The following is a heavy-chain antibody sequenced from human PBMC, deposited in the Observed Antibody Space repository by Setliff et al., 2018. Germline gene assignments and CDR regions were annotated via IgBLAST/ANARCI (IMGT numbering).Heavy chain of an antibody. CDR3: ARNRVALYDAFDI. D-gene: IGHD5-12*01. Sequence: GESLKISCKGSGYSFTSYWIGWVRQMPGKGLEWMGIIYPGDSDTRYSPSFQGQVTISADKSISTAYLQWSSLKASDTAIYYCARNRVALYDAFDIWGRGTMVTVS. CDR1: GYSFTSYW. V-gene: IGHV5-51*01. CDR2: IYPGDSDT. J-gene: IGHJ3*02.